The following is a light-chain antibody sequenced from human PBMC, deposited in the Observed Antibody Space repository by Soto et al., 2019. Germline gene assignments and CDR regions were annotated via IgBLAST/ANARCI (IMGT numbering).Light chain of an antibody. Sequence: QTVVTQEPSLTVSPGGTVTLTCASSTGAVTSGYYPNWFQQKPGQAPRALIYSTNNKYSWTPARFSGSLLGGKAALTLSGVQPEDEAKYYCLLYYGGVHSVVFGGGTKLTVL. CDR2: STN. CDR3: LLYYGGVHSVV. V-gene: IGLV7-43*01. CDR1: TGAVTSGYY. J-gene: IGLJ2*01.